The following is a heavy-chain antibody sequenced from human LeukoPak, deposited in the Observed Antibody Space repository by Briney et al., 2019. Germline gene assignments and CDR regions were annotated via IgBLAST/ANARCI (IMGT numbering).Heavy chain of an antibody. J-gene: IGHJ3*01. CDR2: ISGSGGST. CDR3: AKDDQERGYSYGHFYDGLDV. Sequence: GGSLRLSCAASGFRFSSCAVTWVRQAPGKGLEWVSTISGSGGSTYYADSVKGRFTISRDNSKNTLSLQMNSLRAEDTAIYYCAKDDQERGYSYGHFYDGLDVRGQGTMVTVSS. V-gene: IGHV3-23*01. D-gene: IGHD5-18*01. CDR1: GFRFSSCA.